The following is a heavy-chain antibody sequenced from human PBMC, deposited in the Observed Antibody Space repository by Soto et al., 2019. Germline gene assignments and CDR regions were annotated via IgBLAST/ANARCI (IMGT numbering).Heavy chain of an antibody. D-gene: IGHD3-16*01. V-gene: IGHV4-39*02. Sequence: QLQLQESGPGLVKPSETLSLTCTVSGGSISSSSYYWGWIRQPPGKGLEWIGSIYYSGSTYYNPSLKSRVTIPVNTSKNYVHMKRNSVTAGDTAVYACERRTMLRGVMGVYYSYGMDVWGQGTTVTVPS. J-gene: IGHJ6*02. CDR2: IYYSGST. CDR1: GGSISSSSYY. CDR3: ERRTMLRGVMGVYYSYGMDV.